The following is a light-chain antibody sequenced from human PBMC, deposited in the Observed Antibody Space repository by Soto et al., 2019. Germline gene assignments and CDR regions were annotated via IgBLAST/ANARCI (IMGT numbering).Light chain of an antibody. CDR1: QSVASD. Sequence: EIVMTQSPATLSVSPGERATLSCRANQSVASDFAWYQQKPGQAPTLLIYDASIRASGVPDRFSGRGSGTECTLTISSLQSEDFAVYYCQQYNYWPQTFGQGTKVEI. J-gene: IGKJ1*01. V-gene: IGKV3-15*01. CDR2: DAS. CDR3: QQYNYWPQT.